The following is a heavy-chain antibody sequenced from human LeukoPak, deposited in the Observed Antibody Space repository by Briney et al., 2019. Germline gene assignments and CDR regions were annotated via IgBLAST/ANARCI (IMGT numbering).Heavy chain of an antibody. CDR1: GGSFSGYY. J-gene: IGHJ6*02. D-gene: IGHD4-17*01. V-gene: IGHV4-34*01. CDR3: ARVRTTETTFKKYYYGMDV. CDR2: INHAGST. Sequence: SETLSLTCAVYGGSFSGYYWNWIRQPPGKGLEWIGEINHAGSTNYNPSLKSRVTISVDTSKNQFSLKVRSVTAADTAVYYCARVRTTETTFKKYYYGMDVWGQGTTVTVSS.